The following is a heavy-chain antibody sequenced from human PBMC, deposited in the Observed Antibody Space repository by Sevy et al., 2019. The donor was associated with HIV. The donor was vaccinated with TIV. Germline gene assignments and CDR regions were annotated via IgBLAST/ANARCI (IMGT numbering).Heavy chain of an antibody. CDR3: ARGTNYYESSGPSYFDY. D-gene: IGHD3-22*01. V-gene: IGHV3-21*04. CDR1: GFTFSSYC. J-gene: IGHJ4*01. Sequence: GGSLRLSCAASGFTFSSYCLSWVRQAPGKGLEWVSSISDSSSYIYYADSVKGRFTISRDNARNSLYLQMNSLRAEDTAVYYCARGTNYYESSGPSYFDYWGQGSLVTVSS. CDR2: ISDSSSYI.